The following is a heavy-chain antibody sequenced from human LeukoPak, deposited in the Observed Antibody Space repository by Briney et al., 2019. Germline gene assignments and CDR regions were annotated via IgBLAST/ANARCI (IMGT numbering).Heavy chain of an antibody. V-gene: IGHV3-30*03. D-gene: IGHD2-15*01. Sequence: GGSLRLSCAASGFTFNTYGMHWVRQAPGKGLEWVAFISYDGSNEYYADSVKGRFTISRDNSKNTQYLQMNSLRAEDTAVYYCARGTLEHCSGASCYPLDSWGQGTLVTVSS. J-gene: IGHJ5*01. CDR3: ARGTLEHCSGASCYPLDS. CDR2: ISYDGSNE. CDR1: GFTFNTYG.